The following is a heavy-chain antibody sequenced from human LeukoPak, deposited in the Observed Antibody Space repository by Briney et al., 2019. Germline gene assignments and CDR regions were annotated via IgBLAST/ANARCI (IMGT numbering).Heavy chain of an antibody. CDR3: ARSQLGIYIPGAFDI. J-gene: IGHJ3*02. Sequence: ASVKVSCKASGYTFTSYGISWVRQAPGQGLEWMGWISAYNGNTNYAQKLQGRVTMTTDTSTSTAYMELRSLRAEDTAVYYCARSQLGIYIPGAFDIWGQGTMVTVSS. V-gene: IGHV1-18*01. CDR2: ISAYNGNT. CDR1: GYTFTSYG. D-gene: IGHD7-27*01.